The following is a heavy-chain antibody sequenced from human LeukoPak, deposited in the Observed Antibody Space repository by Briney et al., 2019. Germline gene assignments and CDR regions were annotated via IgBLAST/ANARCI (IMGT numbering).Heavy chain of an antibody. D-gene: IGHD6-13*01. Sequence: GASVKVSCKASGYTFTGYYMHWVRQAPGQGLEWMGWINPNSGGTNYAQKFQGRVTMTRDTSISTAYTELSRLRSDDTAVYYCARAKRIAAAGARSFDYWGQGTLVTVSS. V-gene: IGHV1-2*02. CDR3: ARAKRIAAAGARSFDY. CDR2: INPNSGGT. CDR1: GYTFTGYY. J-gene: IGHJ4*02.